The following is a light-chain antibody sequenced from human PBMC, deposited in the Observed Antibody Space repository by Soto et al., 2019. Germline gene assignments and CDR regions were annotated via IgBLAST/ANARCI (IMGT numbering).Light chain of an antibody. Sequence: IVMTQSPATLSVSPGERATLSCRASQSVSSYLAWYQQKPGQAPRLLIYDASNRATGIPARFSGSGSGTDFTLTISSLEPEDFATYYCQQSYSTPRTFGQGTKVDIK. V-gene: IGKV3-11*01. CDR2: DAS. J-gene: IGKJ1*01. CDR3: QQSYSTPRT. CDR1: QSVSSY.